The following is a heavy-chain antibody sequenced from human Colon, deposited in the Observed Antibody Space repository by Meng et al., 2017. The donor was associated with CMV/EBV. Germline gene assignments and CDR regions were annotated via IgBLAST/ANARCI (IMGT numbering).Heavy chain of an antibody. CDR1: GFTFETLG. CDR3: ARAGGAVAGKGGFDY. J-gene: IGHJ4*02. D-gene: IGHD6-19*01. V-gene: IGHV3-21*01. CDR2: ITTTSSYI. Sequence: SGFTFETLGMAWVGQAPGQELEWVASITTTSSYIHHADSVKGRFTVSRDNANNSLFLEMNSLRPEDTGVYFCARAGGAVAGKGGFDYWGQGILVTVSS.